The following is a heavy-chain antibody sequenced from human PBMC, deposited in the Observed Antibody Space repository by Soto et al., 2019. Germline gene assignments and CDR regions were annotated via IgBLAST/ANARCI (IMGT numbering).Heavy chain of an antibody. Sequence: SVKVSCKASGGTFSSYAISWVRQAPGQGLEWMGGIIPIFGTANYAQKFQGRVTITADKSTSTAYMELSSLRSEDTAVYYCASPDCSGGSCLGYWGQGTLVTVSS. V-gene: IGHV1-69*06. CDR2: IIPIFGTA. CDR1: GGTFSSYA. CDR3: ASPDCSGGSCLGY. J-gene: IGHJ4*02. D-gene: IGHD2-15*01.